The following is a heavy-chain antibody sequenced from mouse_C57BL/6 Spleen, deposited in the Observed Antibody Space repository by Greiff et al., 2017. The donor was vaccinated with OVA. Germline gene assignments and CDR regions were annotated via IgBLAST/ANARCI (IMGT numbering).Heavy chain of an antibody. CDR1: GYTFTSYW. V-gene: IGHV1-69*01. D-gene: IGHD1-1*01. CDR2: IDPSDSYT. Sequence: QVQLQQPGAELVMPGASVKLSCKASGYTFTSYWMHWVKQRPGQGLEWIGEIDPSDSYTNYNQKFKGKSTLTVDKSSSTAYMQLSSLTSEDSAVYYCARGTTVPSMDYWGQGTSVTVSS. CDR3: ARGTTVPSMDY. J-gene: IGHJ4*01.